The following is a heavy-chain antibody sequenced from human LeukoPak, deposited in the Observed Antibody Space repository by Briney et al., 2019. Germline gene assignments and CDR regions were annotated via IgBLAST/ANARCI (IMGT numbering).Heavy chain of an antibody. CDR1: GFTFSSYW. J-gene: IGHJ4*02. CDR2: IKQDGSEK. D-gene: IGHD2-15*01. CDR3: ARSGIQQYCSGGSCYWYYFDY. Sequence: GGSLRLSCAASGFTFSSYWVSWVRQAPGKGLEWVANIKQDGSEKYYVDSVKGRFTISRDNAKNSLYLQMNSLRAEDTAVYYCARSGIQQYCSGGSCYWYYFDYWGQGTLVTVSS. V-gene: IGHV3-7*01.